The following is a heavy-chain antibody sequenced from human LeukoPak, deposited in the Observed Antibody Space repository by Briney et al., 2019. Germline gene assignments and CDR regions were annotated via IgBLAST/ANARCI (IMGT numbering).Heavy chain of an antibody. Sequence: GGSLRLSCAASGFTFSSSAMTWVRQAPGKGLEWVSASGTDGDTYYAASVKGRFTISRDNSKNTLYLQMTSLRAEDTAIYYCAKKTPGTHPFDYWGQGTLVTVSP. V-gene: IGHV3-23*01. CDR2: SGTDGDT. CDR3: AKKTPGTHPFDY. D-gene: IGHD6-13*01. CDR1: GFTFSSSA. J-gene: IGHJ4*02.